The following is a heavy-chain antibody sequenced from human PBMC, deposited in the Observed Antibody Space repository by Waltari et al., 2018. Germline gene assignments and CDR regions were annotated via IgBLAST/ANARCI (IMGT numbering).Heavy chain of an antibody. CDR2: FYPEDGET. Sequence: QVQLVQSGAEVKKPGSSVKVSCKASGGTFSSYAISWVRQAPGQGLEGMGGFYPEDGETIYAQKFQGRVTMTEDTSTDTAYMELSSLRSEDTAVYYCATGQAVADTAYWGQGTLVTVSS. CDR3: ATGQAVADTAY. V-gene: IGHV1-24*01. D-gene: IGHD6-19*01. CDR1: GGTFSSYA. J-gene: IGHJ4*02.